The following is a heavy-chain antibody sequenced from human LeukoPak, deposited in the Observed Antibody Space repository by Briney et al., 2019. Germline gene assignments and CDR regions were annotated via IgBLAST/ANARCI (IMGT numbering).Heavy chain of an antibody. Sequence: SETLSLTCIVSGGSISSYYWSWARQPPGKGLEWIGNVYYSGSTNYNPSLKSRVTISVDTPKNQFSLKLTSVPAADTAVYFCARLPLLYSSPTTPAYYFDYWGQGTLVTVSS. CDR3: ARLPLLYSSPTTPAYYFDY. D-gene: IGHD6-13*01. CDR1: GGSISSYY. J-gene: IGHJ4*02. CDR2: VYYSGST. V-gene: IGHV4-59*08.